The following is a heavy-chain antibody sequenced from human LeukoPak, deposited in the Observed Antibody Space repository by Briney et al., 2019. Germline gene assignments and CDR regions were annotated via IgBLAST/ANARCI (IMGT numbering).Heavy chain of an antibody. CDR3: ATATYYYGSGSYYNPPDYYYYYMDV. D-gene: IGHD3-10*01. CDR2: FDPEDGET. V-gene: IGHV1-24*01. J-gene: IGHJ6*03. CDR1: GYTFTSYY. Sequence: ASVKVSCKASGYTFTSYYMHWVRQAPGQGLEWMGGFDPEDGETIYAQKFQGRVTMTEDTSTDTAYMELSSLRSEDTAVYYCATATYYYGSGSYYNPPDYYYYYMDVWGKGTTVTVSS.